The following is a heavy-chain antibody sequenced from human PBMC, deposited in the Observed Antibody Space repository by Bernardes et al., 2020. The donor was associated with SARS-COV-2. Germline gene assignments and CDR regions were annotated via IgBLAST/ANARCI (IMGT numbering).Heavy chain of an antibody. Sequence: GWSLRLSCSASGFTFSDYTINWVRQAPGKGLEWVSSISYNSVNIYYSDSVRGRFTISKDNAKNSLYLQMDTLRAEDTALYYCSRGDKFVTRHFDYWGQGTLVTVSS. D-gene: IGHD3-16*02. CDR1: GFTFSDYT. V-gene: IGHV3-21*01. CDR3: SRGDKFVTRHFDY. CDR2: ISYNSVNI. J-gene: IGHJ4*02.